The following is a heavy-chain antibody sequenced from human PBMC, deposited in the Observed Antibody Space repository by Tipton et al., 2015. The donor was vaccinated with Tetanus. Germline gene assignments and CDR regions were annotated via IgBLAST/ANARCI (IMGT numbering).Heavy chain of an antibody. CDR3: ARGAIFGVLTYRAFDI. CDR2: SHYSGST. V-gene: IGHV4-59*01. D-gene: IGHD3-3*01. CDR1: GASISSYY. Sequence: TLSLTCTVSGASISSYYWNWIRQPPGKGLEWIGYSHYSGSTNYNPSLKSRVTISVDTSKNQFSLRLNSVSAADTAVYYCARGAIFGVLTYRAFDIWGQGTMVTVSS. J-gene: IGHJ3*02.